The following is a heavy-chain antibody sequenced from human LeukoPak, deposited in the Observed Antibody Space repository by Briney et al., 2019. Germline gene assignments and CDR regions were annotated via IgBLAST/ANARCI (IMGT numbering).Heavy chain of an antibody. J-gene: IGHJ4*02. Sequence: PGGSLRLSCAASGFPFSSYAMSWVRQAPGKGLEWVSVISDSGGRAYSAASVKGRFTISRDNSKNTLYLQMNSLRAEDTAVYYCAKESATPFDYWGQGTLVTVSS. CDR1: GFPFSSYA. CDR3: AKESATPFDY. V-gene: IGHV3-23*01. CDR2: ISDSGGRA. D-gene: IGHD2-15*01.